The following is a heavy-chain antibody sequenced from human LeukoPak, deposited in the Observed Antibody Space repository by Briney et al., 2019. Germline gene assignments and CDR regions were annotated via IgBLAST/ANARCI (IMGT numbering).Heavy chain of an antibody. Sequence: GGSLRLSCAASGFTFSSYNMNWVRQAPGKGLEWVAVISYDGSNKYYADSVKGRFTISRDNSKNTLYLQMNSLRAEDTAVYYCAKGMTVDMYLDYWGQGTLVTVSS. D-gene: IGHD3-22*01. J-gene: IGHJ4*02. CDR2: ISYDGSNK. CDR1: GFTFSSYN. CDR3: AKGMTVDMYLDY. V-gene: IGHV3-30*18.